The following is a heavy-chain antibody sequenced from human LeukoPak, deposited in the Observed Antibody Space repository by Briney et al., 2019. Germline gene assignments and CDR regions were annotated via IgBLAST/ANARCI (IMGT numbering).Heavy chain of an antibody. CDR3: ARGGALLWFGELLPFSYYGMDV. V-gene: IGHV4-34*01. J-gene: IGHJ6*02. CDR1: GGSFSGYY. D-gene: IGHD3-10*01. CDR2: INHSGST. Sequence: SETLSLTCVGYGGSFSGYYWSWIRQPPGKGLEWIGEINHSGSTNYNPSLKSRVTISVDTSKNQFSLKLSSVTAADTAVYYCARGGALLWFGELLPFSYYGMDVWGQGTTVTVSS.